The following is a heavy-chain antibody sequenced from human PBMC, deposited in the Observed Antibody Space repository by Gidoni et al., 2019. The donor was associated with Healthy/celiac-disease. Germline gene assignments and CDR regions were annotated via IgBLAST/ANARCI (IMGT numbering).Heavy chain of an antibody. D-gene: IGHD3-22*01. Sequence: QLQLQESGPGLVKPSETLSLTCTVSGGSLSSSSYYWGWIRQPPGKGLEWIGSIYYSGSTYYHQSLKSRVNISVDTSKNQFSLKLSSVTAADTAVYYCAVGEAYYYDSSGFPYWGQGTLVTVSS. CDR2: IYYSGST. CDR3: AVGEAYYYDSSGFPY. CDR1: GGSLSSSSYY. V-gene: IGHV4-39*07. J-gene: IGHJ4*02.